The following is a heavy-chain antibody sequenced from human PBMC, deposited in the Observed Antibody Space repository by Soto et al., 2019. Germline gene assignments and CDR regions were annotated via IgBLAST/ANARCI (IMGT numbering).Heavy chain of an antibody. CDR3: ASHREDPDAYYRYYFDY. D-gene: IGHD3-16*01. Sequence: PSETLSLTCAVAGGSIRRGSSQWGWIRKPPGKGLEWIGSVHYSGTTYYNPSVKSRVTISVDTSNNHFSLRLISVTAADTAMYYCASHREDPDAYYRYYFDYWGQGALVTVS. J-gene: IGHJ4*02. V-gene: IGHV4-39*02. CDR2: VHYSGTT. CDR1: GGSIRRGSSQ.